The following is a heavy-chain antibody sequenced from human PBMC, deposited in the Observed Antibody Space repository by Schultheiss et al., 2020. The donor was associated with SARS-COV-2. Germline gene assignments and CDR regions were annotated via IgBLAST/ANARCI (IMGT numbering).Heavy chain of an antibody. J-gene: IGHJ3*02. D-gene: IGHD3-10*01. CDR1: GGSVNSGISY. V-gene: IGHV4-61*01. CDR2: IYYSGST. Sequence: SQTLSLTCTVSGGSVNSGISYWTWIRQPPGKGLEWIGYIYYSGSTNFNPSLKSRVTMSVDTSKNQLSLRLSSVTAADTAVYYCARDFYGSGADWVAFDIWGQGTMVTVSS. CDR3: ARDFYGSGADWVAFDI.